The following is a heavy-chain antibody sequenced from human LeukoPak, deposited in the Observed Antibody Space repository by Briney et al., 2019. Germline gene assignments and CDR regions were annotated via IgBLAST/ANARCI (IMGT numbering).Heavy chain of an antibody. CDR1: GFTFTSH. Sequence: PGGSLRLSCADSGFTFTSHMHWVRQAPGEGLEWVAAISYDGSNKKYGDSVKGRFTISSDNSKNTLYLQMNSLRPEDTAVYYCARQSSVTRSGLDSWGQGTLVTVSS. D-gene: IGHD4-17*01. J-gene: IGHJ4*02. V-gene: IGHV3-30*04. CDR3: ARQSSVTRSGLDS. CDR2: ISYDGSNK.